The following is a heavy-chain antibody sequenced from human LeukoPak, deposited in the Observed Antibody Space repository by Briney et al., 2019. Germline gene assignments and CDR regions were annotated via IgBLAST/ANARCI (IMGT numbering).Heavy chain of an antibody. CDR3: TTGGPAVPAAIDGVDV. D-gene: IGHD2-2*01. CDR1: GFTFSNYG. CDR2: ISGSGGTT. Sequence: SGGSLRLSCAASGFTFSNYGMSWVRQAPGKGLEWVSGISGSGGTTYYADSVKGRFTISRDNSENTLDLQMNSLKTEDTAVYYCTTGGPAVPAAIDGVDVWGQGTTVTVSS. V-gene: IGHV3-23*01. J-gene: IGHJ6*02.